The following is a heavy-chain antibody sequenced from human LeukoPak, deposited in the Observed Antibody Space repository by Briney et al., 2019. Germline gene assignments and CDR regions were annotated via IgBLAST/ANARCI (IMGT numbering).Heavy chain of an antibody. CDR3: ARANYSSGWYDILDY. CDR2: IIPIFGTA. Sequence: SVKVSCKASGYTFSSYAMSWVRQAPGQGLEWMGGIIPIFGTANYAQKFQGRVTITADESTSTAYMELSSLRSEDTAVYYCARANYSSGWYDILDYWGQGTLVTVSS. V-gene: IGHV1-69*13. D-gene: IGHD6-19*01. CDR1: GYTFSSYA. J-gene: IGHJ4*02.